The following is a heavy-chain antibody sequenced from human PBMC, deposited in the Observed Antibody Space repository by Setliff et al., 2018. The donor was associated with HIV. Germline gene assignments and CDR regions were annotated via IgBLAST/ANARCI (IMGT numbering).Heavy chain of an antibody. CDR3: ARQPSGFLNPKDSFDF. CDR1: GYNFANYW. Sequence: HGESLKISCKASGYNFANYWIGWVRQRPGKGLEWMGIIYPGDSDTKYSPSFQGQVSISADKSTSTAFLQWISLKASDTATYYCARQPSGFLNPKDSFDFWGQGTRVTVSS. V-gene: IGHV5-51*01. J-gene: IGHJ3*01. CDR2: IYPGDSDT.